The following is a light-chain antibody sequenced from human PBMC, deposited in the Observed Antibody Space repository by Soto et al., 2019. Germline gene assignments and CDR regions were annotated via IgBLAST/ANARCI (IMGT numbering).Light chain of an antibody. CDR3: LLSYRDYVV. V-gene: IGLV7-46*01. CDR1: TGAVTSGHY. Sequence: QAVVTQEPSLTVSPGGTVTHTCGSNTGAVTSGHYPYWFQQKPGQAPRTLIYDSSNKHSWTPARFSGSLLGGQAALTLSGAQPEDEADYYCLLSYRDYVVFGGGTKLTVL. CDR2: DSS. J-gene: IGLJ2*01.